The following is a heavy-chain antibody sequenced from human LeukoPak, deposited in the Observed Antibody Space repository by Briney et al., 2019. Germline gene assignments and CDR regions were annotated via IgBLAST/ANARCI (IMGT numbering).Heavy chain of an antibody. CDR1: GGVVNRFY. Sequence: GGSLRLSCVASGGVVNRFYMGWIRQAPGKGLEWVSIIYSGGSTFSADSVKGRFTISRDNAKNSLYLQMNSLRAADTAIYYCASAFPYCGGGSCALGGQGTLVTVSS. J-gene: IGHJ4*02. D-gene: IGHD2-15*01. V-gene: IGHV3-66*01. CDR3: ASAFPYCGGGSCAL. CDR2: IYSGGST.